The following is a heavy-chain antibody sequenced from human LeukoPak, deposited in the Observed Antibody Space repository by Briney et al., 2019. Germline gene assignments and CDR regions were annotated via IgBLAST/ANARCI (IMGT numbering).Heavy chain of an antibody. CDR3: AHTPVVGATPFDY. Sequence: ASVKVSCKASGGTFSSYAISWVRQAPGQGLEWMGGIIPIFGTANYAQKFQGRVTITADESTSTAYMELSSLRSEDTAVYYCAHTPVVGATPFDYWGQGTLSPSPQ. CDR1: GGTFSSYA. D-gene: IGHD1-26*01. V-gene: IGHV1-69*13. CDR2: IIPIFGTA. J-gene: IGHJ4*02.